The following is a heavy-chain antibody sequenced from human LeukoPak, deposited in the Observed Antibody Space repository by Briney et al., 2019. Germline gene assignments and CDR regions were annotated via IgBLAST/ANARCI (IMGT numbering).Heavy chain of an antibody. V-gene: IGHV3-48*03. CDR2: ISSSGSTI. Sequence: GGSLRLSCAASGFTFSSYDMNWVRQAPGKGLEWVSYISSSGSTIYYADSVKGRFTISRDNAKNSLYLQMNSLRAEGTAVYYCARVASLYYYGMDVWGQGTTVTVSS. CDR1: GFTFSSYD. CDR3: ARVASLYYYGMDV. J-gene: IGHJ6*02.